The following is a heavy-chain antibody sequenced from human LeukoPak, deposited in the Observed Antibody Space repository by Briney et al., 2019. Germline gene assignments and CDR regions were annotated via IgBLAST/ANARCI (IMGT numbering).Heavy chain of an antibody. V-gene: IGHV1-2*02. CDR2: INPNSGGT. CDR1: GGTFSSYA. CDR3: AREGEQWLVGSGFDY. J-gene: IGHJ4*02. D-gene: IGHD6-19*01. Sequence: ASVKVSCKASGGTFSSYAISWVRQAPGQGLEWMGWINPNSGGTNYAQKFQGRVTMTRDTSISTAYMELSRLRSDDTAVYYCAREGEQWLVGSGFDYWGQGTLVTVSS.